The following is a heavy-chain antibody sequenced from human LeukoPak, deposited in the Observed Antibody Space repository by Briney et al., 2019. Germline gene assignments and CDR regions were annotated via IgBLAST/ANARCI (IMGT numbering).Heavy chain of an antibody. V-gene: IGHV3-21*01. D-gene: IGHD2-15*01. CDR3: ARARASGRSGFDY. CDR1: GFTFSSYT. CDR2: IRNSGTYT. Sequence: PGGSLRLSCAASGFTFSSYTMNWVRQAPGKGLEWVSSIRNSGTYTYYADSVKGRFTISRDNAKSSLYLQMNSLRDEDTAVYYCARARASGRSGFDYWGQGTLVTVSS. J-gene: IGHJ4*02.